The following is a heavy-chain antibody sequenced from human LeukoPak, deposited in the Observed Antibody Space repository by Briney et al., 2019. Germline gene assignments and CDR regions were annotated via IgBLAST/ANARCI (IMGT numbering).Heavy chain of an antibody. V-gene: IGHV1-69*13. J-gene: IGHJ4*02. CDR2: IIPIFGTA. CDR1: GGTFSSYA. Sequence: GASVKVSCKASGGTFSSYAISWVRQAPGQGLEWMGGIIPIFGTANYAQEFQGRVTITADESTSTAYMELSSLRSEDTAVYYCAFYYYDSREFDYWGQGTLVTVSS. D-gene: IGHD3-22*01. CDR3: AFYYYDSREFDY.